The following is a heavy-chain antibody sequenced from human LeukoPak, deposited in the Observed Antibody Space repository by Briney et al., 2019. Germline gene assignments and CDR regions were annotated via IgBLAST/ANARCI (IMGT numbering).Heavy chain of an antibody. V-gene: IGHV1-18*01. D-gene: IGHD2-21*02. J-gene: IGHJ5*02. Sequence: ASVKVSCKASGYTFTNYGISWVRQAPGQGLEWMGWISAYDGNTNYAQKLQGRVTMTTDTSTSTVYMDLSSLRSEDTAVYYCARTDCGGDCYSSRGWFDPWGQGTLVTVSS. CDR3: ARTDCGGDCYSSRGWFDP. CDR1: GYTFTNYG. CDR2: ISAYDGNT.